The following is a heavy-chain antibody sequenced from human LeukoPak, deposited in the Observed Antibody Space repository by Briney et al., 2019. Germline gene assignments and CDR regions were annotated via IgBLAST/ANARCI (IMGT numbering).Heavy chain of an antibody. Sequence: GGPLRLSCAASGFTFSSYAMSWVRQAPGKGLEWVSTLSGGTYYADSVKGRFTISRDNSKNTLYLQMDSLRAEDTAVYYCAKLAGATSGTDYWGQGTLVSVSS. V-gene: IGHV3-23*01. D-gene: IGHD1-26*01. CDR3: AKLAGATSGTDY. CDR1: GFTFSSYA. J-gene: IGHJ4*02. CDR2: LSGGT.